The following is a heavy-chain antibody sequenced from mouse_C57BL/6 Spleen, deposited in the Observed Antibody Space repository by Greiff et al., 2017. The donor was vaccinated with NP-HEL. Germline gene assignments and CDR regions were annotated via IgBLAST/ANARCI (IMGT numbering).Heavy chain of an antibody. CDR2: INPYNGGT. V-gene: IGHV1-19*01. D-gene: IGHD3-3*01. CDR3: ARRAIYYAMDD. CDR1: GYTFTDYY. J-gene: IGHJ4*01. Sequence: VQLKQSGPVLVKPGASVKMSCKASGYTFTDYYMNWVKQSPGKSLEWIGVINPYNGGTSYNQQFKGKATLTVDKSSSTAYMELNSLTSADSAVDDCARRAIYYAMDDWGQGTTVTVSS.